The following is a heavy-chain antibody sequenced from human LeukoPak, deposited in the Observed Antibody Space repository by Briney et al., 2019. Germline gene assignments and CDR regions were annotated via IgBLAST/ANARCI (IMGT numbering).Heavy chain of an antibody. CDR3: AREMYVGDGRDAFDI. Sequence: GGSLRLSCAASGFTFSSYSMNWVRQAPGKGLEWVSYISSSSSTIYYADSVKGRFTISRDNAKNSLYLQMNSLRAEDTAVYYCAREMYVGDGRDAFDIWGQGTMVTVSS. J-gene: IGHJ3*02. V-gene: IGHV3-48*01. D-gene: IGHD3-10*01. CDR2: ISSSSSTI. CDR1: GFTFSSYS.